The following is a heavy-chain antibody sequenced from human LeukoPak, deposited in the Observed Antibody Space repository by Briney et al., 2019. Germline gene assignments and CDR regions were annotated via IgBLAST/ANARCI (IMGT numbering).Heavy chain of an antibody. CDR3: AKDLGWIQFGY. D-gene: IGHD5-18*01. Sequence: GGSLRLSCAASGFTFSSYSMNWVRQAPGKGLEWVSYIISSSSTIYYADSVKGRFTISRDNAKNSLYLQMNSLRAEDTAVYYCAKDLGWIQFGYWGQGALVTVSS. CDR1: GFTFSSYS. V-gene: IGHV3-48*01. J-gene: IGHJ4*02. CDR2: IISSSSTI.